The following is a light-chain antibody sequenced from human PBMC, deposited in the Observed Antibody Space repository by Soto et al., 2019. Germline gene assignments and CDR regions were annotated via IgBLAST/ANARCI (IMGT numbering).Light chain of an antibody. CDR2: KAS. V-gene: IGKV1-5*03. CDR3: QQYHTYWWT. J-gene: IGKJ1*01. Sequence: DIQMTQSPSTLSASVGDRVTITCRASQTITNWLAWYQQKPGKAPKLLIYKASTLEGEVPSRFSGSGSETEFTLTINSLQPDDSATYYCQQYHTYWWTFGQGTKVDIK. CDR1: QTITNW.